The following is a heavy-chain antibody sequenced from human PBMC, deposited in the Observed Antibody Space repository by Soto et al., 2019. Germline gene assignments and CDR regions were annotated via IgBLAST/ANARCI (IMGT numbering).Heavy chain of an antibody. D-gene: IGHD6-13*01. V-gene: IGHV3-64D*06. CDR1: RVRVRISF. CDR3: LVASAAY. Sequence: GGSMRLSCSACRVRVRISFMNWVRQAPGKGLEYVSGITSNGGSTFYADSVKGRFIISRDNSQNTVYLQMSSLTTADTAVYYCLVASAAYWGQGTQVTVSS. CDR2: ITSNGGST. J-gene: IGHJ4*02.